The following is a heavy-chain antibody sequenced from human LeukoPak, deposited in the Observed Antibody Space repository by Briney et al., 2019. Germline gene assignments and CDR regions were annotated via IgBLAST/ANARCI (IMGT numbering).Heavy chain of an antibody. J-gene: IGHJ4*02. CDR2: ISSSGSTI. CDR3: ARAPLAMVNAVDY. D-gene: IGHD5-18*01. CDR1: GSTFSDYY. V-gene: IGHV3-11*01. Sequence: PGGSLRLSCAASGSTFSDYYMSWTRQAPGKGLEWVSYISSSGSTIYYADSVKGRFTISRDNAKNSLYLQMNSLRAEDTAVYYCARAPLAMVNAVDYWGQGTLVTVSS.